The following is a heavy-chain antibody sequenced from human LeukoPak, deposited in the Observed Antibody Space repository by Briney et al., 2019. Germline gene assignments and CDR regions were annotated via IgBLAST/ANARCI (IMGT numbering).Heavy chain of an antibody. V-gene: IGHV1-3*01. CDR3: ARVGDGSGWDPWFDY. D-gene: IGHD6-19*01. J-gene: IGHJ4*02. CDR2: INAGNGNT. Sequence: ASVKVSCKASGYTFTSYAMNWVRQAPGQRLEWMGWINAGNGNTKYSQKFQGRVTITRDTSASTAYMELSSLRSEDTAVYYCARVGDGSGWDPWFDYWGQGTLVTVSS. CDR1: GYTFTSYA.